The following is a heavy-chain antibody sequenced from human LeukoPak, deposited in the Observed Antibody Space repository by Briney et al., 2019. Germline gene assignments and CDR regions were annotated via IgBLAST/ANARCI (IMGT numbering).Heavy chain of an antibody. J-gene: IGHJ4*02. V-gene: IGHV3-15*01. Sequence: SGGSLRLSCAASGFTFTNAWMNWVRRAPGRGLEWVGRIKSKTDGGTTDYAAPVKGRFTISRDDSKHTVYLQMNNLKTDDTAVYYCSTMFYDYWSGYYVADYWGQGTLVTVSS. CDR2: IKSKTDGGTT. D-gene: IGHD3-3*01. CDR3: STMFYDYWSGYYVADY. CDR1: GFTFTNAW.